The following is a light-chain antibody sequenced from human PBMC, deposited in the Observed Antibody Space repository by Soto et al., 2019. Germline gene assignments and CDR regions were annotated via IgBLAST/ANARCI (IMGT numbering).Light chain of an antibody. J-gene: IGKJ1*01. V-gene: IGKV3-20*01. CDR3: QQYDTTPWT. CDR1: KSVSSTY. Sequence: FTPSPGTLSLSPGEGATLSCRASKSVSSTYLAWYQQKPGQAPRLLMYAASSSATGIADRFSGSGAGTDFTLTISRLEQEDVAVYYCQQYDTTPWTFGQGTKVEIK. CDR2: AAS.